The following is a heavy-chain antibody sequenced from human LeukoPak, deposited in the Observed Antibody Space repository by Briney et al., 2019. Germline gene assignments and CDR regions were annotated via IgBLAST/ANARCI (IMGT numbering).Heavy chain of an antibody. CDR2: IHPGDPDT. CDR1: GYRFTSYW. D-gene: IGHD4-17*01. J-gene: IGHJ4*02. Sequence: GESLKISGKGSGYRFTSYWIGWVRQMPGKGLEWLGMIHPGDPDTRYSPSFQGQAPISADKSISTAYLQWSSLKASDTVMYYCTRHQDGDYDYWGQGTLVTVSS. V-gene: IGHV5-51*01. CDR3: TRHQDGDYDY.